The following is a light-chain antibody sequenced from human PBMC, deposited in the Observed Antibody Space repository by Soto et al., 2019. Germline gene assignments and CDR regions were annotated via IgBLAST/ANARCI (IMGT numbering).Light chain of an antibody. J-gene: IGKJ5*01. Sequence: IVLAQSPATLYLSPGERATLSCRASQTVGSYFAWYQQKAGQAPRLLIYDASNRAIGIPARLSDSGSGTDFTLPISSREPEDFVVYYCQQRTNWPITFGQGTRLHIK. V-gene: IGKV3-11*01. CDR1: QTVGSY. CDR3: QQRTNWPIT. CDR2: DAS.